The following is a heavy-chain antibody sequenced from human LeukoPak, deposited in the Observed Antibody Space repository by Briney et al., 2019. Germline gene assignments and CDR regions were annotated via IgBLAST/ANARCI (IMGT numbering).Heavy chain of an antibody. CDR2: ISSSSSTI. D-gene: IGHD6-13*01. CDR1: GFTFSSTS. J-gene: IGHJ4*02. V-gene: IGHV3-48*04. CDR3: ARDLIAATGTGY. Sequence: GGSLRLSCAASGFTFSSTSMNWVRQAPGKGLEWVSYISSSSSTIDYADSVKGRFTISRDNAKNSLYLQMNSLRAEDTAVYYCARDLIAATGTGYWGQGTLVTVSS.